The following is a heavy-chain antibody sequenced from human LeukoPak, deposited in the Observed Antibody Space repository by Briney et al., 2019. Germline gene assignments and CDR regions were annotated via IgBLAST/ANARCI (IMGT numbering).Heavy chain of an antibody. CDR1: GYTFSSYA. J-gene: IGHJ4*02. CDR3: ARDPSMVRGENTPYFDY. V-gene: IGHV1-69*13. Sequence: GASVKVSCKASGYTFSSYAISWVRQAPGQGLEWMGGIIPIFGTADHAQKFQGRVTITADEPTSTAYMDLSSLRSEDTAVYYCARDPSMVRGENTPYFDYWGQGTLVTVSS. CDR2: IIPIFGTA. D-gene: IGHD3-10*01.